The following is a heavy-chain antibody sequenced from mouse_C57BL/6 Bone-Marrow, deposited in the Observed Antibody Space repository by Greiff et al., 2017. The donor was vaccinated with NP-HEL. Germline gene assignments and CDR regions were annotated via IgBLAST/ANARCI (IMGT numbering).Heavy chain of an antibody. CDR3: APHYYGSSTRYFDV. Sequence: VQLQQSGPELVKPGASVKISCKASGYTFTDYYMNWVKQSHGKSLEWIGDINPNNGGTSYNQKFKGKATLTVEKSSSTAYMELRSLTSEDSAVYYCAPHYYGSSTRYFDVWGTGTTVTVSS. D-gene: IGHD1-1*01. CDR2: INPNNGGT. J-gene: IGHJ1*03. V-gene: IGHV1-26*01. CDR1: GYTFTDYY.